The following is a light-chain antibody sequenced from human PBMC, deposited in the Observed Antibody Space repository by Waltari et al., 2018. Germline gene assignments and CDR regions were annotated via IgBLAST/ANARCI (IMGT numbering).Light chain of an antibody. CDR1: QSVLYSSNNKNY. CDR3: QQYYSTPFT. J-gene: IGKJ3*01. CDR2: WAS. V-gene: IGKV4-1*01. Sequence: IVVTQSPDPLAVSLGGRATLNCKSSQSVLYSSNNKNYLAWYQQKPGQPPKLLIYWASTRESGVPDRFSGSGSGTDFTLTISSLQAEDVAVYYCQQYYSTPFTFGPGTKVDIK.